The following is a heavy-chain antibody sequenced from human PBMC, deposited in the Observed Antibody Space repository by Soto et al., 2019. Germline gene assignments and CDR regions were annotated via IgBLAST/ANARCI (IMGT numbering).Heavy chain of an antibody. CDR2: INAGNGNA. D-gene: IGHD3-3*01. Sequence: QVQLVQSGAEVKKPGASVKVSCKASGYTFTSYAMHWVRQAPGQRLEWMGWINAGNGNAKYSQKFQGRVTITRDTSASTANMELSSLRSEDTAVYYCARKKPTVADFWSGEEDDAFDIWGQGTMVTVSS. V-gene: IGHV1-3*01. CDR1: GYTFTSYA. CDR3: ARKKPTVADFWSGEEDDAFDI. J-gene: IGHJ3*02.